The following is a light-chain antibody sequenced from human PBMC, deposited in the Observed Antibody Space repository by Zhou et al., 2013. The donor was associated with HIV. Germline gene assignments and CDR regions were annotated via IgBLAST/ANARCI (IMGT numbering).Light chain of an antibody. J-gene: IGKJ1*01. CDR3: QQYYEYPRT. CDR2: GTS. Sequence: AIRLTQSPSSLAASTGDRVTITCRASQNVTTSLAWYQQKPGKTPNVLIYGTSTLQSGVPSRFSGTGSGTVFTLTVSCLQAEDFATYYCQQYYEYPRTFGQGTKVEIK. CDR1: QNVTTS. V-gene: IGKV1-8*01.